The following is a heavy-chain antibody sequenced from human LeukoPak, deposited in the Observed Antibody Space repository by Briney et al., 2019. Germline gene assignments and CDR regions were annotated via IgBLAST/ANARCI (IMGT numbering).Heavy chain of an antibody. CDR2: IYYSGST. Sequence: SETLSLTCTVSGGSISSYYWSWIRQPPGEGLEWIGYIYYSGSTNYNPSLKSRVTISVDTSKNQFSLKLSSVTAADTAVYYCARQGAAAGVDYWGQGTLVTVSS. CDR3: ARQGAAAGVDY. CDR1: GGSISSYY. J-gene: IGHJ4*02. D-gene: IGHD6-13*01. V-gene: IGHV4-59*08.